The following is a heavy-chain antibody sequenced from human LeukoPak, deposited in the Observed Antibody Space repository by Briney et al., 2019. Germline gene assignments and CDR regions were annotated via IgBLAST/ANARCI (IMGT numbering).Heavy chain of an antibody. CDR2: MNPNSGNI. Sequence: ASVKVSCKASGYTFTSYDINWVRQATGQGLEWMGWMNPNSGNIGYAQKFQGRVTMTEDTSTDTAYMELSSLRSEDTAVYYCATGVSITMMKASLDVWGKGTTVTVSS. J-gene: IGHJ6*04. V-gene: IGHV1-8*02. CDR1: GYTFTSYD. D-gene: IGHD3-22*01. CDR3: ATGVSITMMKASLDV.